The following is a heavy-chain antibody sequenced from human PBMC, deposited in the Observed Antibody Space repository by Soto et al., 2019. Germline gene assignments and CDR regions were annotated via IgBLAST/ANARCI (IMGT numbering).Heavy chain of an antibody. J-gene: IGHJ4*02. Sequence: PSETLSLTCTVSGGSISSGDYYWSWIRQPPGKGLEWIGYIYYSGSTYYNPSLKSRVTISVDTSKNQFSLKQSSVTAADTAVYYCARDPRYYYDSSGYSGYWGQGTLVTVSS. CDR3: ARDPRYYYDSSGYSGY. V-gene: IGHV4-30-4*01. D-gene: IGHD3-22*01. CDR1: GGSISSGDYY. CDR2: IYYSGST.